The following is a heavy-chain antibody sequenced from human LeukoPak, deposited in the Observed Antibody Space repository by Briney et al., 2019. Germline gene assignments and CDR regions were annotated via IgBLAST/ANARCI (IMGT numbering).Heavy chain of an antibody. CDR2: ISAYNGNT. D-gene: IGHD2-2*01. CDR3: ARGAGYCSSTSCYVFSVDYYYYGMDV. V-gene: IGHV1-18*01. Sequence: GASVKVSCKASGYTFTSYGISWVRQAPGQGLEWMGWISAYNGNTNYAQKLQGRVTMTTDTSTSTAHMELRSLRSDDTAVYYCARGAGYCSSTSCYVFSVDYYYYGMDVWGQGTTVTVSS. CDR1: GYTFTSYG. J-gene: IGHJ6*02.